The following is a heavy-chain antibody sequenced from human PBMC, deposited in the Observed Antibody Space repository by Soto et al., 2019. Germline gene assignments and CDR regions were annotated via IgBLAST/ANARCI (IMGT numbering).Heavy chain of an antibody. V-gene: IGHV4-59*08. Sequence: PSETLSLTCTVSGGSISPYYWSWIRQAPGKGLEWIGYIYYAGSTTYNPSLKSRVTISVDTSKNQFSLQLRSVTAADTAVYYCARLGGYYQTLDSWGQGTRVTVSS. J-gene: IGHJ4*02. CDR2: IYYAGST. D-gene: IGHD3-22*01. CDR1: GGSISPYY. CDR3: ARLGGYYQTLDS.